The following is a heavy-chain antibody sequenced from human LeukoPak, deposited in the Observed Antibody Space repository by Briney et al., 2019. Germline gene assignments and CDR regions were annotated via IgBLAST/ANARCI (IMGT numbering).Heavy chain of an antibody. Sequence: GGSLRLSCAASGFTFSSYGMHWVRQAPGKGLEWVAVIWYDGSNKYYADSVKGRFTISRDNSKNTLYLQMNSLRAEDTAVYYCAREGGYYDSSGYVDYWGQGTLVTVSS. CDR3: AREGGYYDSSGYVDY. CDR2: IWYDGSNK. J-gene: IGHJ4*02. CDR1: GFTFSSYG. D-gene: IGHD3-22*01. V-gene: IGHV3-33*01.